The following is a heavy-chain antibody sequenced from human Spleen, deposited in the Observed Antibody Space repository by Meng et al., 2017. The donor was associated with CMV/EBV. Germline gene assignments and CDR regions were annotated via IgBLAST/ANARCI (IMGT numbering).Heavy chain of an antibody. CDR1: GFTFSSYT. CDR2: ITGRSSYI. CDR3: ARELYSSWHY. D-gene: IGHD6-6*01. J-gene: IGHJ4*02. V-gene: IGHV3-21*06. Sequence: GSLRLSCVASGFTFSSYTMNWVRQAPGKGLEWVSSITGRSSYIYYADSVKGRFTISRDNAKNSLYLQMNSLRDEDTAVYYCARELYSSWHYWGQGTLVTVSS.